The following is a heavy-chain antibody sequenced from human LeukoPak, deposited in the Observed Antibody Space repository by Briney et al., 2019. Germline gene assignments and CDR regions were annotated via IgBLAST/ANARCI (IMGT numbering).Heavy chain of an antibody. CDR3: ARQGRYMAAAGTPNFDY. Sequence: SETLSLTCTVSGGSISPYYWSWIRQPPGKGLEWIGYIYYSGSTNYNPSLKSRATISVDTSKNQFSLRLSSVTAADTAVYYCARQGRYMAAAGTPNFDYWGQGTLVTVSS. V-gene: IGHV4-59*08. D-gene: IGHD6-13*01. J-gene: IGHJ4*02. CDR1: GGSISPYY. CDR2: IYYSGST.